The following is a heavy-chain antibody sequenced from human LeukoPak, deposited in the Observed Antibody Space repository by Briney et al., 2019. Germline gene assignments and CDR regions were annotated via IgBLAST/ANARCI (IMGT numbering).Heavy chain of an antibody. V-gene: IGHV3-23*01. CDR2: ISGSGSST. D-gene: IGHD1-26*01. Sequence: PGGSLRLSCAASGFTFSSYAMSWVRQAPGKGLEWVSAISGSGSSTSYAGSVKGRFTISRDNSKNTLYLQMNSLRAEDTALYYCARRLGNPGSLGYFDLWGRGTLVTVSS. CDR3: ARRLGNPGSLGYFDL. CDR1: GFTFSSYA. J-gene: IGHJ2*01.